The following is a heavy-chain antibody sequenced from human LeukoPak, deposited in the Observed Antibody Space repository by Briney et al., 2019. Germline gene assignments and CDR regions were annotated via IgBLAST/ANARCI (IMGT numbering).Heavy chain of an antibody. V-gene: IGHV3-21*01. Sequence: GGSLRLSCAASGFTFSSYSMNWVRQAPGKGLEWVSSISSSSSYIYYADSVKGRFTISRDNAKNSLYLQMNSLRAEDTAVYYCARGGGSYYGIYFDYWGQGTLVTVSS. J-gene: IGHJ4*02. CDR2: ISSSSSYI. CDR3: ARGGGSYYGIYFDY. D-gene: IGHD1-26*01. CDR1: GFTFSSYS.